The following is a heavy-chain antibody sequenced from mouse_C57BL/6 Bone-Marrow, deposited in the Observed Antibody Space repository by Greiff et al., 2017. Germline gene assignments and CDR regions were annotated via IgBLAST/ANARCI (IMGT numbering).Heavy chain of an antibody. Sequence: VQLQQSGAELVKPGASVQMSCKASGYTFTSYWITRVKQRPGQGLEWIGDIYPGSGGTNYNEKFKSKATLTVDTSSSTAYKQLSLLSSEDSAIYFCSIGTISALDFAMEYRCQGCSV. CDR1: GYTFTSYW. CDR3: SIGTISALDFAMEY. J-gene: IGHJ4*01. D-gene: IGHD1-1*02. CDR2: IYPGSGGT. V-gene: IGHV1-55*01.